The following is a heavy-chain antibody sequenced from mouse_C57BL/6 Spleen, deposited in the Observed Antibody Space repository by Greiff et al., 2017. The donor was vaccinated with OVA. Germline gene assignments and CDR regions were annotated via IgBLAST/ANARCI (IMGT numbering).Heavy chain of an antibody. D-gene: IGHD1-1*01. CDR2: INPNNGGT. CDR3: ARWGYGSTRGY. CDR1: GYTFTDYN. V-gene: IGHV1-22*01. Sequence: SGPELVKPGASVKMSCKASGYTFTDYNMHWVKQSHGKSLEWIGYINPNNGGTSYNQKFKGKATLTVNKSSSTAYMELRSLTSEDSAVYYCARWGYGSTRGYWGQGTTLTVSS. J-gene: IGHJ2*01.